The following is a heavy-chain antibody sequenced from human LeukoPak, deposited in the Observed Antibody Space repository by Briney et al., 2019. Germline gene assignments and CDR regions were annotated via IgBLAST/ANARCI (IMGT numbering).Heavy chain of an antibody. CDR2: INHSGST. J-gene: IGHJ4*02. D-gene: IGHD2-15*01. Sequence: SETLSLTCAVSGGSISSNNWWSWIRQPPGKGLEWVGEINHSGSTNYNPSLKSRVTISVDTSKNQFSLKLSSLTAADTAIYYCARDIGGGSSDSWGQGTLVTVSS. CDR3: ARDIGGGSSDS. V-gene: IGHV4-4*02. CDR1: GGSISSNNW.